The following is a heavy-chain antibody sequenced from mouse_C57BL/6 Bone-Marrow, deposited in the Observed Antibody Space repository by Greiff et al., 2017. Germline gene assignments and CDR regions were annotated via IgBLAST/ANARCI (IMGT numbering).Heavy chain of an antibody. D-gene: IGHD1-1*01. J-gene: IGHJ1*03. V-gene: IGHV5-6*01. Sequence: EVKLMESGGDLVKPGGSLKLSCAASGFTFSSYGMSWVRQTPDKRLEWVATISSGGSYTYYPDSVQGRFTISRDNAKNTLYLQMSSLKSEDTAMYYCARDYYGSSYPYWDFDVWGTGTTVTVSS. CDR2: ISSGGSYT. CDR1: GFTFSSYG. CDR3: ARDYYGSSYPYWDFDV.